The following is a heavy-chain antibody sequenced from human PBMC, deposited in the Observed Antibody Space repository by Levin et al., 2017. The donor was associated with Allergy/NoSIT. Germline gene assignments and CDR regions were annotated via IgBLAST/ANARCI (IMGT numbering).Heavy chain of an antibody. CDR3: ARGADSVAITSQFDY. CDR1: EFTFRSYA. CDR2: IEYDGKNK. Sequence: TGGSLRLSCAASEFTFRSYAMHWVRQAPGKGLEWVSIIEYDGKNKYYADSVKGRFTISRDNSKNTLYLQMDSLRPDDTAVYYCARGADSVAITSQFDYWGQGTLVTVSS. V-gene: IGHV3-30*04. J-gene: IGHJ4*02. D-gene: IGHD5-12*01.